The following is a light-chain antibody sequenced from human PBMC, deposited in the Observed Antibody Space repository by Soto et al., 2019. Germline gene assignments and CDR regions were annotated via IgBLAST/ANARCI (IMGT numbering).Light chain of an antibody. CDR2: KAS. J-gene: IGKJ4*01. CDR1: QTISSW. V-gene: IGKV1-5*03. CDR3: QQSYSTPRT. Sequence: DIQMTQSPSTLSGSVGASVTITCRASQTISSWLAWYQQKPGKAPKLLIYKASTLKSGVPSRFSGSGSGTEFTLTISSLQPEDFATYYCQQSYSTPRTFGGGTKVDIK.